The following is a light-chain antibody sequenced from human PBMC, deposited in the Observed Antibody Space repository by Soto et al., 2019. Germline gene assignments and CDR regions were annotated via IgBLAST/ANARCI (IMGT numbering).Light chain of an antibody. Sequence: EIVMTQSPATLSVSPGGSATLSCRASQSINKNLAWYQQRPGQAPRLLIYGASTKATGIPARFSGRGSGTDFTLPISSLQSEDVAVYYCQQYNDGAPFTFGPGSKVDIK. J-gene: IGKJ3*01. CDR1: QSINKN. CDR3: QQYNDGAPFT. V-gene: IGKV3-15*01. CDR2: GAS.